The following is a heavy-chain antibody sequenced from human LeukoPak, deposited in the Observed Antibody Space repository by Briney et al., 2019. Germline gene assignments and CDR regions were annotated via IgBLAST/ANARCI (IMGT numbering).Heavy chain of an antibody. Sequence: GGSLRLSCAASGFSFSSYDMTWVRQAPGKGLEWVANIKEDGSDKYYVDSVKGRFTISRDNAKNSLYLQMNNLRAEDTAVYYCARDVGYFRFDYWGQGTLVTVSS. CDR2: IKEDGSDK. J-gene: IGHJ4*02. CDR3: ARDVGYFRFDY. V-gene: IGHV3-7*01. D-gene: IGHD5-18*01. CDR1: GFSFSSYD.